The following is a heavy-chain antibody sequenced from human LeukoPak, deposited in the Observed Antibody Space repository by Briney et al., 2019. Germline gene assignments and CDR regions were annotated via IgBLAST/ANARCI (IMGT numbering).Heavy chain of an antibody. CDR3: ARDLGYCSGGSCYSAY. V-gene: IGHV4-4*02. CDR1: GGSISSSNW. Sequence: SGTLPLTCAVSGGSISSSNWWSWVRQPPGKGLEWIGEIYHSGSTNYNPSLKSRVTISVDKSKNQFSLKLSSVTAADTAVYYCARDLGYCSGGSCYSAYWGQGTLVTVSS. J-gene: IGHJ4*02. CDR2: IYHSGST. D-gene: IGHD2-15*01.